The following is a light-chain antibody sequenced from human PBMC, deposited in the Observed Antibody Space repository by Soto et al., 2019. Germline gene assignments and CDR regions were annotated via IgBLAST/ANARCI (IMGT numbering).Light chain of an antibody. CDR3: CSYAGRYSYV. J-gene: IGLJ1*01. Sequence: QSALTQPRSVSGSPGQSVTISCTGTSSDVNDYNYVSWYQQHPGKAPKLIIYDVTKRPSGVPDRFSGSKSGNTASLTISGLQAEDEADYYCCSYAGRYSYVFGTGTKVTVL. CDR1: SSDVNDYNY. CDR2: DVT. V-gene: IGLV2-11*01.